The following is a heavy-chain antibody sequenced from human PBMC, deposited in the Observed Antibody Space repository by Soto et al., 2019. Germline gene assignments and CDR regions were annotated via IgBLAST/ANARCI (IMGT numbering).Heavy chain of an antibody. V-gene: IGHV3-23*01. D-gene: IGHD4-4*01. J-gene: IGHJ6*02. Sequence: PGGSLRLSCVASGFTFSSYAMSWVRQAPRRGLEWVSSISVSGGSTYYADSVKGRSTISRDISKNTLYLQMNSLRVEDTAVYYCARLTTTVTTDDYYGMDVWGQGTTVTVS. CDR2: ISVSGGST. CDR1: GFTFSSYA. CDR3: ARLTTTVTTDDYYGMDV.